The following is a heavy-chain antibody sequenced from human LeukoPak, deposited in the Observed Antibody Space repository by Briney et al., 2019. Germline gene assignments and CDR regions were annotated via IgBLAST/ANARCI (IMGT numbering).Heavy chain of an antibody. D-gene: IGHD5-18*01. J-gene: IGHJ4*02. V-gene: IGHV4-39*01. CDR3: ARHFGYNYSYIDY. CDR2: IYYSGSA. Sequence: SETLSLTCTVSGGSISSRSHYWGWIRQPPGKGLEWVGSIYYSGSAYYNPSLKSRVTISVDTSKNQFSLKMSSVTAADTAVYYCARHFGYNYSYIDYWGQGTLVTVSS. CDR1: GGSISSRSHY.